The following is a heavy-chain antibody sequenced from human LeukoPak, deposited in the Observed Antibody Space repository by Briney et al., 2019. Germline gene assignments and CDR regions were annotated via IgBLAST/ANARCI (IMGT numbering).Heavy chain of an antibody. V-gene: IGHV6-1*01. CDR3: ARDGGPTGVLNFDY. CDR2: TYLRSRWYH. CDR1: GDFVSSSNAA. Sequence: SQTLSLTCAISGDFVSSSNAAWNWVRQSPSRGLEWLGRTYLRSRWYHDFAESVKSRISINADTSKNQFSLQLNSVTPEDTAVYYCARDGGPTGVLNFDYWGQGTMVTVSS. J-gene: IGHJ4*02. D-gene: IGHD3-3*01.